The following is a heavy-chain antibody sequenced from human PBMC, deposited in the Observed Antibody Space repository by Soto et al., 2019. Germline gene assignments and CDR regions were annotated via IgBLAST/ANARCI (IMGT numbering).Heavy chain of an antibody. CDR1: GFTFSSYA. D-gene: IGHD6-13*01. CDR2: ISDSGGST. V-gene: IGHV3-23*01. CDR3: AKDLGSSSPAAEGYYYYGMDV. Sequence: GGSLRLSCAASGFTFSSYAMSWVRQAPGKGLEWVSAISDSGGSTYYADSVKGRFTISRDNSKNTLYLQMNSLRAEDTAVYYCAKDLGSSSPAAEGYYYYGMDVWGQGTTVTVSS. J-gene: IGHJ6*02.